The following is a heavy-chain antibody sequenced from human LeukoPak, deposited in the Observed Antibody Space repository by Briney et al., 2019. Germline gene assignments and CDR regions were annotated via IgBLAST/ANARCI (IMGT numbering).Heavy chain of an antibody. Sequence: SETLSLTCTVSGGSISSYYWSWIRQPPGKGLEWIGYIYYSGSTNYNPSLKSRVTISVDTSKNQFSLKLSSVTAADTAVYYCARDKVGYWYFDLWGRGTLVTVSS. CDR2: IYYSGST. D-gene: IGHD1-26*01. J-gene: IGHJ2*01. CDR1: GGSISSYY. V-gene: IGHV4-59*01. CDR3: ARDKVGYWYFDL.